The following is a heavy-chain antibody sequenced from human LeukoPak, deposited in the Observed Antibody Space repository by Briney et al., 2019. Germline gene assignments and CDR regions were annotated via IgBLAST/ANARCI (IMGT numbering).Heavy chain of an antibody. J-gene: IGHJ5*02. CDR3: ARDIPGSGSYYHWFDP. D-gene: IGHD3-10*01. V-gene: IGHV6-1*01. Sequence: SQTLSLTCAISGDSVSGNSAAWNWIRQSPSRGLEWPGRTYYRSKWYNDYAVSVKSRITINPDTSKNQFSLQLNSVTPEDTAVYYCARDIPGSGSYYHWFDPWGQGTLVTVSS. CDR1: GDSVSGNSAA. CDR2: TYYRSKWYN.